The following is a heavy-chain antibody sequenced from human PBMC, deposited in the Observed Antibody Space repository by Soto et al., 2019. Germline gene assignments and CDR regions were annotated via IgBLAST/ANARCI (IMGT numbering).Heavy chain of an antibody. V-gene: IGHV3-23*01. CDR2: ISGGGSVT. CDR3: TRNTSGRQGSAFDI. CDR1: GFTFSSSA. D-gene: IGHD6-19*01. J-gene: IGHJ3*02. Sequence: RGSLRLSCAASGFTFSSSAMTWVRQASGRGLEWVSAISGGGSVTYYTDSVKGRFTISRDNSKNTLYLQMNSLRAEDTAVYYCTRNTSGRQGSAFDIWGKATMVTVSS.